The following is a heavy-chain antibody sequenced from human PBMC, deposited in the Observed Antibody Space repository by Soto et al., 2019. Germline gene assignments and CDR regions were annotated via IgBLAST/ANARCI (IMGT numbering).Heavy chain of an antibody. Sequence: GGSLRLSCVASGFTFSDYGLHWVRQVPDKGLEWVAVVWFDGSIQYYGDSVKGRFTISRDNSNNTVDLQMNNLRAEDTAVYYCARVDFGGNSYYFDYWGQGTPVTVSS. CDR2: VWFDGSIQ. CDR3: ARVDFGGNSYYFDY. J-gene: IGHJ4*02. D-gene: IGHD1-7*01. CDR1: GFTFSDYG. V-gene: IGHV3-33*01.